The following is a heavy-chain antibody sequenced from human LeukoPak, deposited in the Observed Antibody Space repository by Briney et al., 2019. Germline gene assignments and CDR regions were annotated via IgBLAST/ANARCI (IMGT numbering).Heavy chain of an antibody. D-gene: IGHD6-19*01. Sequence: GGSLRLSCVASGFTFSSYAMSWVRQAPGKGLEWVSAISGSGGSTYYADSVKGRFTISRDNSKNTLYLQMNSLRADDTAVYYCGKWDASYTTGWYEYWGQGTLVTVSS. V-gene: IGHV3-23*01. J-gene: IGHJ4*02. CDR1: GFTFSSYA. CDR2: ISGSGGST. CDR3: GKWDASYTTGWYEY.